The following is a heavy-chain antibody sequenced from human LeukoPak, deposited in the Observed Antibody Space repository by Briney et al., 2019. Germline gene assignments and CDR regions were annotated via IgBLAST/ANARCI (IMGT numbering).Heavy chain of an antibody. D-gene: IGHD3-16*01. CDR3: ARQWGSDVYYYYGMDV. CDR2: IYYSGST. Sequence: SETLSLTCTVSGGSISSYYWSWIRQPPGKGLEWIGYIYYSGSTNYNPSLKSRVTISVDTSKNQFSLKLSSVTAADTAVYYCARQWGSDVYYYYGMDVWGQGTTVTVSS. CDR1: GGSISSYY. V-gene: IGHV4-59*08. J-gene: IGHJ6*02.